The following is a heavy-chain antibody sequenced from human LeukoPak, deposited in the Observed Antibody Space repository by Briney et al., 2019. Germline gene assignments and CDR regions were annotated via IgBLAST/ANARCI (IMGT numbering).Heavy chain of an antibody. CDR3: AKGSGYSYGSYDAFDI. CDR2: ISGSGGST. Sequence: GGSLRLSCAASGFTFSNYAMSWVRQAPGKGLEWVSIISGSGGSTYYADSVRGRFTISRDNSKNTLYVQMNSLRAEDTAVYYCAKGSGYSYGSYDAFDIWGQGTMVTVSS. CDR1: GFTFSNYA. V-gene: IGHV3-23*01. D-gene: IGHD5-18*01. J-gene: IGHJ3*02.